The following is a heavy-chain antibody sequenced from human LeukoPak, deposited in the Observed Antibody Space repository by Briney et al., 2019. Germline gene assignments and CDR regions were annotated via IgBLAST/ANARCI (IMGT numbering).Heavy chain of an antibody. J-gene: IGHJ4*02. CDR1: GFTFSSYW. V-gene: IGHV3-74*01. CDR3: AVAGSSDYYFDY. D-gene: IGHD6-19*01. Sequence: GVSLRLSGAASGFTFSSYWMHWVRQAPGKGRVCVSRINSDGSSTSYADSVKGRFTISRDNAKNPLYLQMNSLRAEDTAVYYCAVAGSSDYYFDYWGQGTLVTVSS. CDR2: INSDGSST.